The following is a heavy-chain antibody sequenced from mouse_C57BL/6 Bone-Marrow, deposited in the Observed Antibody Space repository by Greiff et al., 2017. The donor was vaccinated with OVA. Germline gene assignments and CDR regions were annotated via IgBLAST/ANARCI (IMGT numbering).Heavy chain of an antibody. CDR3: ARKPLYSNYGSYYAMDY. J-gene: IGHJ4*01. CDR1: GFSLTSYG. V-gene: IGHV2-2*01. D-gene: IGHD2-5*01. Sequence: QVQLQQSGPGLVQPSQSLSITCTVSGFSLTSYGVHWVRQSPGKGLEWLGVIWSGGSTDYNAAFISRMSISKDNSKSHVFFKMNSLQADDTALYYCARKPLYSNYGSYYAMDYWGQGTSVTVSS. CDR2: IWSGGST.